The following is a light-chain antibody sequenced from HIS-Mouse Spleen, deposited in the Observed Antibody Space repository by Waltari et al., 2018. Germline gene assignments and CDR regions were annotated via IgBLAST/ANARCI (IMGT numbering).Light chain of an antibody. CDR3: SSYTSSSPYVV. J-gene: IGLJ2*01. CDR2: EVS. CDR1: SSDVGGYNY. V-gene: IGLV2-14*01. Sequence: QSALTQPASVSGSPGQSITISCTGTSSDVGGYNYVSWYQQHPGKAPKLMIYEVSNRPPGCPNRFSGSKSGNTASLTISGLQAEDEADYYCSSYTSSSPYVVFGGGTKLTVL.